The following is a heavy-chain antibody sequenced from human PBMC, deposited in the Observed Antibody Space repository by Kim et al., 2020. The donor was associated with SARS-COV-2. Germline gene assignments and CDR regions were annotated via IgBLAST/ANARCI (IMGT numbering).Heavy chain of an antibody. CDR2: ISGGGANT. V-gene: IGHV3-23*01. Sequence: GGSLRLSCAASGFTFSSYAMSWVRQAPGEGLEWVSSISGGGANTYYADSVKGRFTISRDNSNNTLYLQMNSLRAEDTAVYYCAKDARSITMIEVGPANWGQGTLVTVSS. D-gene: IGHD3-22*01. CDR1: GFTFSSYA. CDR3: AKDARSITMIEVGPAN. J-gene: IGHJ4*02.